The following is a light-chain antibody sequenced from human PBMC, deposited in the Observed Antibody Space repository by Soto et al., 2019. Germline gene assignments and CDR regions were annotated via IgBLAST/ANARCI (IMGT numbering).Light chain of an antibody. CDR1: QSVSSN. J-gene: IGKJ1*01. CDR3: QQYNNWPPWT. CDR2: GAS. Sequence: EIVMTQSPATLSVSPGTRTLLSCRASQSVSSNLAWYQQKPGQAPRLLIYGASTRATGIPARFSGSGSGTEFTLTISSLQSEDFAVYYCQQYNNWPPWTFGQGTKVDIK. V-gene: IGKV3-15*01.